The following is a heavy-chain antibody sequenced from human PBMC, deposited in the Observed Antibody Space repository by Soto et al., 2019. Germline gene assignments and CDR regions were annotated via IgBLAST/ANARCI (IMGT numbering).Heavy chain of an antibody. CDR2: INPNSGGT. J-gene: IGHJ4*02. D-gene: IGHD3-22*01. Sequence: ASVKVSCKASGYTFTGYYMHWVRQAPGQGLEWMGWINPNSGGTNYAQKFQGRVTMTRDTSVSTAYMELSRLRSDDTAVYYCARDYPPYDSSGYFTFDYWGQGTLVTVSS. CDR1: GYTFTGYY. V-gene: IGHV1-2*02. CDR3: ARDYPPYDSSGYFTFDY.